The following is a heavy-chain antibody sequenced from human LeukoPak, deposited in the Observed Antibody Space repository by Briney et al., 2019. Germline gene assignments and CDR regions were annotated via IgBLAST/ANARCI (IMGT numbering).Heavy chain of an antibody. CDR2: ISSSASAI. Sequence: GGSLRLSCGAAGFTFSSYAMSWVRQAPGKGLEWVSYISSSASAIYYADSVKGRFTISRDDAKNSLYLQMNSLRAEDTALYYCARGRGITIFGIPYSFDYWGQGTLVTVSS. D-gene: IGHD3-3*01. CDR3: ARGRGITIFGIPYSFDY. J-gene: IGHJ4*02. V-gene: IGHV3-48*04. CDR1: GFTFSSYA.